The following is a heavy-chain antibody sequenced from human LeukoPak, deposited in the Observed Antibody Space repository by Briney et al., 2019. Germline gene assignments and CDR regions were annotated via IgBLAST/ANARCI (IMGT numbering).Heavy chain of an antibody. D-gene: IGHD2-15*01. CDR2: IYPGDSDT. V-gene: IGHV5-51*01. Sequence: GESLKISCCGSGYXFASYWICWVRQMPGKGLEWMGTIYPGDSDTRYSPSFQGQVTISADKSISTAYLQWSSLKASDTAMYYCARRASYCSGGRCSSTAVDYWGQGTLVTVSS. CDR3: ARRASYCSGGRCSSTAVDY. CDR1: GYXFASYW. J-gene: IGHJ4*02.